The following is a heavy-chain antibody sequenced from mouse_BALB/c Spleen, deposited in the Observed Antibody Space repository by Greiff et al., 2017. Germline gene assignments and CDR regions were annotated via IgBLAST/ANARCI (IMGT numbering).Heavy chain of an antibody. D-gene: IGHD2-2*01. V-gene: IGHV5-6-5*01. Sequence: EVQLVESGGDLVKPGGSLKLSCAASGFTFSSYAMSWVRQTPEKRLEWVASISSGGSTYYPDSVKGRFTISRDNARNILYLQMSSLRSEDTAMYYCARGRDGYDGAMDYWGQGTSVTVSS. CDR3: ARGRDGYDGAMDY. J-gene: IGHJ4*01. CDR1: GFTFSSYA. CDR2: ISSGGST.